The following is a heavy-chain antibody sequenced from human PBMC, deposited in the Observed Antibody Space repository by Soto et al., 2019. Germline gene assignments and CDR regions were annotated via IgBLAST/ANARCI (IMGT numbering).Heavy chain of an antibody. J-gene: IGHJ4*02. CDR2: ISGSGGTT. Sequence: EVQLLESGGGFVQPGGSLRLSCAASGFTFGSYAMTWVRQAPGKGLEWVSAISGSGGTTYYADSGQGRFTISRDNSKNTLYLQMNSLRAEDTAVYYCAKVGDYIWGSYRYYFDYWGQGTLVTVSS. D-gene: IGHD3-16*02. CDR1: GFTFGSYA. CDR3: AKVGDYIWGSYRYYFDY. V-gene: IGHV3-23*01.